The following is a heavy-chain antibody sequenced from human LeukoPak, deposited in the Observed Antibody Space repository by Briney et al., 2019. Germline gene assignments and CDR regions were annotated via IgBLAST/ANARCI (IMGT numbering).Heavy chain of an antibody. Sequence: PGGSLRLSCAASRFTFNTYGMHWVRQAPGKGLVWVARINVEGNYIDYAESVKGRFTISRDSAMNTLYLQMNSVRAEDTAVYSCARDLTGPYDHWGQGTLVTVSS. CDR2: INVEGNYI. CDR1: RFTFNTYG. J-gene: IGHJ4*02. D-gene: IGHD3-22*01. V-gene: IGHV3-74*01. CDR3: ARDLTGPYDH.